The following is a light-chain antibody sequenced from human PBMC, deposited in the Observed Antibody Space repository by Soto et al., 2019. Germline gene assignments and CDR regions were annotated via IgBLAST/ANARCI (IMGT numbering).Light chain of an antibody. CDR2: AAS. CDR1: QGIRND. J-gene: IGKJ4*01. CDR3: LQHNSYPFT. Sequence: IQMTPSPSSPSAFLGDRGTIPFPASQGIRNDLGWYQQKPGKAPKRLIYAASSLQSGVPARFSGSGSGTEFTLTISSLQPEDFATYYCLQHNSYPFTFGGGTKVDIK. V-gene: IGKV1-17*01.